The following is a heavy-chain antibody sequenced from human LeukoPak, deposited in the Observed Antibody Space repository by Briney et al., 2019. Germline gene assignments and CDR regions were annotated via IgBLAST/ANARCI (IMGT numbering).Heavy chain of an antibody. V-gene: IGHV3-30*18. CDR3: AKLAGYCSSTSCHMGSPFDY. CDR1: GFTFSSYG. CDR2: IWYGGSNK. J-gene: IGHJ4*02. Sequence: GRSLRLSCAASGFTFSSYGMHWVRQAPGKGLEWVAVIWYGGSNKYYADSVKGRFTISRDNSKNTLYLQMNSLRAEDTAVYYCAKLAGYCSSTSCHMGSPFDYWGQGTLVTVSS. D-gene: IGHD2-2*01.